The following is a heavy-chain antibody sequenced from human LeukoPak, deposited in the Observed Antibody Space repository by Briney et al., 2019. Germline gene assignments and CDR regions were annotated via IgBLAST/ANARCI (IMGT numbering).Heavy chain of an antibody. CDR2: MNPNSGNT. Sequence: ASVKVSCKASGYTFTSYDINWVRQATGQGLEWMGWMNPNSGNTGYAQKFQGRVTMTRNTSISTAYMELGSLRSEDTAVYYCAREADCGGDCYYYYFDYWGQGTLVTVSS. V-gene: IGHV1-8*01. J-gene: IGHJ4*02. CDR3: AREADCGGDCYYYYFDY. CDR1: GYTFTSYD. D-gene: IGHD2-21*02.